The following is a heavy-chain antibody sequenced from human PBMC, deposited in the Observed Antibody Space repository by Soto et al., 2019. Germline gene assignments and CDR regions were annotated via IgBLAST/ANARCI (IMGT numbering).Heavy chain of an antibody. D-gene: IGHD5-12*01. J-gene: IGHJ4*02. CDR3: AAGGGLPRYY. CDR1: GGSISSGGYS. CDR2: IYHSGST. V-gene: IGHV4-30-2*01. Sequence: QLQLQESGSGLVKPSQTLSLTCAVSGGSISSGGYSWSWIRQPPGKGLEWIVYIYHSGSTYYNPSLKSRVTISVDRSKNQFSLKLSSVTAADTAVYSCAAGGGLPRYYWGQGTLVTVSS.